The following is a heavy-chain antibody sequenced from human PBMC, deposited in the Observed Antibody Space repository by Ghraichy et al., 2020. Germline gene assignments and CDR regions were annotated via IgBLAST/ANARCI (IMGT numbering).Heavy chain of an antibody. CDR2: IYTIGST. J-gene: IGHJ6*02. CDR1: GGSISSYY. V-gene: IGHV4-4*09. Sequence: SETLSLTCTVPGGSISSYYWSWIRQPPGKGLEWIGYIYTIGSTNYNPSLKSRVTISVDTSKNQFSLKLSSVTAADTAVYYCARHGGDAVVVPAATLKYYYYGMDVWGQGTTVTVSS. D-gene: IGHD2-2*01. CDR3: ARHGGDAVVVPAATLKYYYYGMDV.